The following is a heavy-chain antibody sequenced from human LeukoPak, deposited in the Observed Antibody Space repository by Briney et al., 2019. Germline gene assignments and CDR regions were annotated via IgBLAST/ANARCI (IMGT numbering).Heavy chain of an antibody. Sequence: GGSLRLSCAASGFTFSSYSMNWVRQAPGKGLEWVSYISSSSSTIYYADSVKGRFTISRDNAMNSLYLQMNSLRDEDTAVYYCARDRTPYYYDSSGFDYWGQGTLVTVSS. CDR3: ARDRTPYYYDSSGFDY. V-gene: IGHV3-48*02. CDR2: ISSSSSTI. J-gene: IGHJ4*02. D-gene: IGHD3-22*01. CDR1: GFTFSSYS.